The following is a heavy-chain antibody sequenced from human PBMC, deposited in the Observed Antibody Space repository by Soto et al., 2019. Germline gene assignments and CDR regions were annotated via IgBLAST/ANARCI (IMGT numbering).Heavy chain of an antibody. CDR1: GYIFVNYG. Sequence: QVQLVQSGAEVKKPGASVKVSCKASGYIFVNYGIAWVRQAPGQGLEWMGWISPYTGNTHSATKIQGRLTMTTETSTSTAYMDLGRQMSVETTVEYCVMLDNCVRPTPHDFWGQGTMVTVSS. V-gene: IGHV1-18*01. J-gene: IGHJ4*03. CDR2: ISPYTGNT. CDR3: VMLDNCVRPTPHDF. D-gene: IGHD3-16*02.